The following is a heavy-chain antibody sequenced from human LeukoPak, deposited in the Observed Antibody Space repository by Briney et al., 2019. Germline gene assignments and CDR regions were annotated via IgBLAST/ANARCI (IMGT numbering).Heavy chain of an antibody. V-gene: IGHV4-4*09. J-gene: IGHJ6*03. Sequence: SETLSLTCTVSGGSISSYYWSWIRQPPGKGLEWIGYIYTSGSTNYNPSLKSRVTISVDTSKNQFSLKLSSVTAADTAVYCCARPGPAAYYHMDVWGKGTTVTVSS. CDR2: IYTSGST. CDR3: ARPGPAAYYHMDV. CDR1: GGSISSYY.